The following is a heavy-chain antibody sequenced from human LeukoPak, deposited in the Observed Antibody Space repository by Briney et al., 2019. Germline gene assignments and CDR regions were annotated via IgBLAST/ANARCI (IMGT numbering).Heavy chain of an antibody. V-gene: IGHV1-18*01. CDR2: ISAYNGNA. Sequence: SVKVSGNASDYTFTSYGISPWTQSPGQGLESMGWISAYNGNANYAQKLQRRVTITTDTSTSTAYLELRSLRSDEPAAYHCARGSLPRSVDHWGQRTLVSVSS. CDR3: ARGSLPRSVDH. CDR1: DYTFTSYG. D-gene: IGHD4/OR15-4a*01. J-gene: IGHJ4*02.